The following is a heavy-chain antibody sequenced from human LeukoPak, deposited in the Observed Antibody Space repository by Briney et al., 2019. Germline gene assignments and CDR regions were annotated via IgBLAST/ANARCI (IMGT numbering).Heavy chain of an antibody. CDR1: GGSISSGSYY. J-gene: IGHJ4*02. D-gene: IGHD7-27*01. CDR2: IYASGST. CDR3: ATRKLGNDY. Sequence: SETLSLTCTVSGGSISSGSYYWSWIRQPAGKGLEWIGRIYASGSTNYNPSLESRVTISVDTSKNQFSLKLYSVTAADTAVYYCATRKLGNDYWGQGTLVTVSS. V-gene: IGHV4-61*02.